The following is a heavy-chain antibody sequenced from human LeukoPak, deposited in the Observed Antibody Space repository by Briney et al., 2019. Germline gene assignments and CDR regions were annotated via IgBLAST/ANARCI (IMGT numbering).Heavy chain of an antibody. CDR1: GGSIGSSSYY. J-gene: IGHJ4*02. Sequence: SETLSLTCTVSGGSIGSSSYYWGWIRQPPGKGLEWIGSIYYSGSTYYNPSLKSRVTISVDTSKNQFSLKLSSVTAADTAVYYCARLVYGDYFDYWGQGTLVTVSS. CDR2: IYYSGST. D-gene: IGHD4-17*01. CDR3: ARLVYGDYFDY. V-gene: IGHV4-39*01.